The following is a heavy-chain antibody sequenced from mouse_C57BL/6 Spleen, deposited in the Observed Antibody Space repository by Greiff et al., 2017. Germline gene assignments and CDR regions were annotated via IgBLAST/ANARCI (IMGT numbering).Heavy chain of an antibody. CDR1: GYTFTDYY. Sequence: VQLQQSGPELVKPGASVKISCKASGYTFTDYYMNWVKQSHGKSLEWIGDINPNNGGTSYNQKFKGKATLTVDKSSSTSYMELRSLTSEDAAGDYCGRREGLNGDFDYWGQGTTLTVSS. D-gene: IGHD3-1*01. CDR3: GRREGLNGDFDY. V-gene: IGHV1-26*01. CDR2: INPNNGGT. J-gene: IGHJ2*01.